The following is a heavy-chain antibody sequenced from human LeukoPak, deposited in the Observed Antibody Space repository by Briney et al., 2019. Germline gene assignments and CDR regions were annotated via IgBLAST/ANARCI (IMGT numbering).Heavy chain of an antibody. CDR3: AKGSGAWVAVAEWFDP. CDR2: ISGSVGST. V-gene: IGHV3-23*01. J-gene: IGHJ5*02. D-gene: IGHD6-19*01. Sequence: PGGSLRLSCAASGVTFSSYAMSWVRQAPGKGLEWVSAISGSVGSTYYADSVKVRFTISRDNSKNTMYLQMNSLRAEDKAVYYCAKGSGAWVAVAEWFDPWGQGTLVAVSS. CDR1: GVTFSSYA.